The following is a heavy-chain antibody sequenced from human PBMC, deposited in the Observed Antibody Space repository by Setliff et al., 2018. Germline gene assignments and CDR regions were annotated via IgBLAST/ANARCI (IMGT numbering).Heavy chain of an antibody. CDR3: LLPCTSGWYNWVDP. Sequence: ETLSLTCTVSGGSISSSYWSWVRQPPGKGLEWVGRIRSKADKYATDYGASAKGRFIISRDDSKKTAYLQMSSLRAEDTAMYYCLLPCTSGWYNWVDPWGQGTLVTVSS. CDR1: GGSISSSY. CDR2: IRSKADKYAT. J-gene: IGHJ5*02. V-gene: IGHV3-73*01. D-gene: IGHD6-19*01.